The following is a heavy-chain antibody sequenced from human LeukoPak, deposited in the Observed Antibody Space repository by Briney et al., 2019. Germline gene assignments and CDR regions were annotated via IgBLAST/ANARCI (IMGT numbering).Heavy chain of an antibody. CDR1: GGTFSSYA. CDR2: IIPIFGTA. CDR3: ARDRPSFYGQLFDY. D-gene: IGHD2/OR15-2a*01. V-gene: IGHV1-69*13. J-gene: IGHJ4*02. Sequence: GASVKVSCKASGGTFSSYAISWVRQAPGQGLEWMGGIIPIFGTANYAQKFQGRVTITADESTSTAYMELSSLRSEDTAVYYCARDRPSFYGQLFDYWGQGTLVTVSS.